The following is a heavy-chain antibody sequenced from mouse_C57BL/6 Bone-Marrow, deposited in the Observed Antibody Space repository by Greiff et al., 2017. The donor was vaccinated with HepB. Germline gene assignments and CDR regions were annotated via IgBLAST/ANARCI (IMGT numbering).Heavy chain of an antibody. J-gene: IGHJ4*01. D-gene: IGHD1-1*01. CDR2: IYPRDGST. CDR3: ARSPLYGSSYYYAMDY. CDR1: GYTFPDHT. V-gene: IGHV1-78*01. Sequence: VQLQQSDAELVKPGASVKISCKASGYTFPDHTIHWMKQRPEPGLEWIGYIYPRDGSTKYNEKFKGKATLTADKSSSTDYMQLNSLTSEDSAVYFGARSPLYGSSYYYAMDYWGQGTSVTVSS.